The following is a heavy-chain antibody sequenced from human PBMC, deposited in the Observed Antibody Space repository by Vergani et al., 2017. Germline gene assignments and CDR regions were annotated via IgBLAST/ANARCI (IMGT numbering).Heavy chain of an antibody. CDR1: GFTFNHYA. J-gene: IGHJ6*02. V-gene: IGHV3-23*01. Sequence: EVQLLESGGDLVQPGGSLRLSCAASGFTFNHYAMNWVRQAPGTGLEWVSGISGSGGSTYYAGSVKGRFSISRDSSKNTLSLQMNSLSAGDTAVYYCAKANPRNSGYDYLYYYHAMDVWGQGTTVTVSS. D-gene: IGHD5-12*01. CDR3: AKANPRNSGYDYLYYYHAMDV. CDR2: ISGSGGST.